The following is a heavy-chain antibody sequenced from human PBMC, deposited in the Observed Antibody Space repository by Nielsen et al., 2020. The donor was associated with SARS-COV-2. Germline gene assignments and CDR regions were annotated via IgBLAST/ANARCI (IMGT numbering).Heavy chain of an antibody. D-gene: IGHD6-13*01. CDR3: ARFPNDEYSSSWYGSY. CDR1: GFTFSSYW. J-gene: IGHJ4*02. V-gene: IGHV3-7*01. Sequence: GESLKISCAASGFTFSSYWMSWVRQAPGKGLEWVANIKQDGSEKYYVDSVKGRFTISRDNAKNSLYLQMNSLRAEDTAVYYCARFPNDEYSSSWYGSYWGQGTLVTVSS. CDR2: IKQDGSEK.